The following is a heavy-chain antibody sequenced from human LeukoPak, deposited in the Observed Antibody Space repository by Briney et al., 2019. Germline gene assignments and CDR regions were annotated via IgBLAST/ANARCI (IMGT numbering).Heavy chain of an antibody. V-gene: IGHV1-69*05. CDR1: GGTFSSYA. CDR2: IIPIFATP. Sequence: GSSVKVSCKASGGTFSSYAISWVRQTPGQGLEWMGGIIPIFATPHYAQKFQGRVTMTRDTSTSTVYMELSSLRSEDTAVYYCARDLASSGYYWDWGQGTLVTVSS. D-gene: IGHD3-22*01. J-gene: IGHJ4*02. CDR3: ARDLASSGYYWD.